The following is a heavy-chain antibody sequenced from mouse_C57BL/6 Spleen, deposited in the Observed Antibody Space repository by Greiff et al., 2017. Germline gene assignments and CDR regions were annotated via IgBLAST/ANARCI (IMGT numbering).Heavy chain of an antibody. CDR2: TSSGSSTI. J-gene: IGHJ4*01. CDR3: ATAQATYYAMDY. V-gene: IGHV5-17*01. Sequence: EVHLVESGGGLVKPGGSLKLTCAASGFTFSDYGMHWVRQAPEKGPEWVAYTSSGSSTIYYADTVKGRFTISRNNAKNTLFLQMTSLRSEDTAMYYCATAQATYYAMDYWGQGTSVTVSS. CDR1: GFTFSDYG. D-gene: IGHD3-2*02.